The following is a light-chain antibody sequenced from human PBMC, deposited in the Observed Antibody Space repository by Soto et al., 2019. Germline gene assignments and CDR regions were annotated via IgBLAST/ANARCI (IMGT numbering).Light chain of an antibody. Sequence: DLPMTQSPSSVSASVGYRTTITCRARQGISSWLAWYQQKRGKAPKLLIYAASSLQSGVPSRCSGSGSGTDFTLTLSSLQPEDFATYYCQQANSFPWTFGQGTKLEIK. CDR3: QQANSFPWT. V-gene: IGKV1-12*01. J-gene: IGKJ2*02. CDR1: QGISSW. CDR2: AAS.